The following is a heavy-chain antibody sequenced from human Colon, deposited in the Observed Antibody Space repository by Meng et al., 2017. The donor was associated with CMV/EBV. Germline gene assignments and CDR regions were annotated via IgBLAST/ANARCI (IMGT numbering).Heavy chain of an antibody. CDR1: GDSINSNTYN. D-gene: IGHD5-18*01. Sequence: QWQRQGSGPGLVKASETLSLTCTVSGDSINSNTYNWGWIRQPPGKGLEWIGNVYYTEGTYYNPSLKSRVTISIGTSMNQFSLKLSSLTAADTAIYYCVRGGTAMVAHFDYWGQGALVTVSS. CDR2: VYYTEGT. J-gene: IGHJ4*02. V-gene: IGHV4-39*07. CDR3: VRGGTAMVAHFDY.